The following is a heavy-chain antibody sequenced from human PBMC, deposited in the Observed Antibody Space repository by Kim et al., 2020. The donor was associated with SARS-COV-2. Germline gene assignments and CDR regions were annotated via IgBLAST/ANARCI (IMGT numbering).Heavy chain of an antibody. J-gene: IGHJ4*02. V-gene: IGHV4-59*08. D-gene: IGHD2-15*01. Sequence: NPTLKSRITISLDPSKNQFSRKRTSVTAADTAVYYCARQPTAATHYYFDYWGQGSLVTVSS. CDR3: ARQPTAATHYYFDY.